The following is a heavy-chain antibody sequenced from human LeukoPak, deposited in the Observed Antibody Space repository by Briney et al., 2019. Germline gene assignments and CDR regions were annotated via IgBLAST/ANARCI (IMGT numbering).Heavy chain of an antibody. CDR1: GYSISSGYY. D-gene: IGHD2-2*02. Sequence: PSETLSLTCTVSGYSISSGYYWGWIRQPPGKGLEWIGSIYHSGSTYYNPSLKSRVTISVDTSKNQFSLKLSSVTAADTAVYYCASVGDRDEYHWFDPWGQGTLVTVSS. J-gene: IGHJ5*02. CDR3: ASVGDRDEYHWFDP. V-gene: IGHV4-38-2*02. CDR2: IYHSGST.